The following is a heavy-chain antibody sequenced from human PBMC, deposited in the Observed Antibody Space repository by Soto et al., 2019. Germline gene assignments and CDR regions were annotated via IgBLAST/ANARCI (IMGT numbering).Heavy chain of an antibody. CDR3: AREAPGVGRFYFDY. Sequence: PSETLSLTCTVSGGSISSYYWSWIRQPPGKGLEWIGYIYYSGSTYYNPSLKSRVTISVDTSKNQFSLKLSSVTAADTAVYYCAREAPGVGRFYFDYWGQGTLVTVSS. D-gene: IGHD3-10*01. J-gene: IGHJ4*02. CDR2: IYYSGST. CDR1: GGSISSYY. V-gene: IGHV4-59*12.